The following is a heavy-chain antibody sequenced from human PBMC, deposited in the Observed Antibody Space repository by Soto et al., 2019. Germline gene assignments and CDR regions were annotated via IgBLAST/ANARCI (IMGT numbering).Heavy chain of an antibody. CDR2: ISSSGSTI. Sequence: QVQLVESGGGLVQPGGSLRLSCAASGFTFSDYYMSWLRQAPGKGLEWVSYISSSGSTIYYADSVKGRFTISRDNAKNSLYLQMNSLRAEDTAVYYCARDLRGSTSCYDCYDYYMDVWGKGTTVTVSS. CDR1: GFTFSDYY. D-gene: IGHD2-2*01. CDR3: ARDLRGSTSCYDCYDYYMDV. V-gene: IGHV3-11*01. J-gene: IGHJ6*03.